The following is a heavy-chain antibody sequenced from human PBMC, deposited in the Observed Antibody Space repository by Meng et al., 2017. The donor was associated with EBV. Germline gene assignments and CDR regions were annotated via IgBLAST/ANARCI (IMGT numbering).Heavy chain of an antibody. CDR3: ARGRTYYYDSSGYYYKYYFDD. CDR2: IIPIFGTA. Sequence: QVQLVQSGAEVKKPXSSVKVSXKASGGTFSSYAISWVRQAPGQGLEWMGGIIPIFGTANYAQKFQGRVTITADESTSTAYMELSSLRSEDTAVYYCARGRTYYYDSSGYYYKYYFDDWGQGTLGTVAS. D-gene: IGHD3-22*01. V-gene: IGHV1-69*01. CDR1: GGTFSSYA. J-gene: IGHJ4*02.